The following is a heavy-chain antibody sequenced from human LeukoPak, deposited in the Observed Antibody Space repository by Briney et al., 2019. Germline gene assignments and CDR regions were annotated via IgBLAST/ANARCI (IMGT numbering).Heavy chain of an antibody. CDR3: ARAYDILTGSDLYFDY. J-gene: IGHJ4*02. CDR1: GFTFSSYW. V-gene: IGHV3-7*01. D-gene: IGHD3-9*01. CDR2: IKQDGTER. Sequence: GGSLRLSCAASGFTFSSYWMDWVRQAPGKGLEWVANIKQDGTERYYVDSVKGRFTISRDNAKNSLYLQMNSLRAEDTAVYYCARAYDILTGSDLYFDYWGQGTLVTVSS.